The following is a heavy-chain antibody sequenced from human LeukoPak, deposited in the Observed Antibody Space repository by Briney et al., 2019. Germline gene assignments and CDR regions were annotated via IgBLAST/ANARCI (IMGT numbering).Heavy chain of an antibody. CDR1: GYSFTSYW. CDR2: IYPGDSDT. Sequence: GESLKISCKGSGYSFTSYWIGWVRQMPGKGLEWMGVIYPGDSDTRYSPSFQGQVTISADKSINTAYLQWSSLKASDTAMYYCAKSTYSSSKVSDYWGQGTLVTVSS. V-gene: IGHV5-51*01. D-gene: IGHD6-6*01. CDR3: AKSTYSSSKVSDY. J-gene: IGHJ4*02.